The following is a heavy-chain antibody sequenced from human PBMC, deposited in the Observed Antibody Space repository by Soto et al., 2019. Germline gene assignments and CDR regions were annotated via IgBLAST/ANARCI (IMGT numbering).Heavy chain of an antibody. CDR1: GFTFSSYA. Sequence: QVQLVESGGGVVQPGRSLRLSCAASGFTFSSYAMHWVRQAPGKGLEWAAVISYDGSNKYYADSVKGRFTISRDNFKNSLYLQMNSLRAEDTAVYYCARDEIRFSWAYGMDVWGQGTTVTVSS. D-gene: IGHD3-3*01. CDR3: ARDEIRFSWAYGMDV. V-gene: IGHV3-30-3*01. CDR2: ISYDGSNK. J-gene: IGHJ6*02.